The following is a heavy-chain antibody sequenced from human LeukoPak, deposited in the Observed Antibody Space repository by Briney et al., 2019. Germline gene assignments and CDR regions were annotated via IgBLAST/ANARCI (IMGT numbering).Heavy chain of an antibody. CDR2: IYYSGST. CDR1: GGSISSRSYY. V-gene: IGHV4-39*07. Sequence: SETLSLTCTVSGGSISSRSYYWGWIRQPPGKGLEWIGSIYYSGSTYYNPSLKCRVTISVDTSKNQFSLKLSSVTAADTAVYYCARAGSSPSRRFDPWGQGTLVTVSS. CDR3: ARAGSSPSRRFDP. J-gene: IGHJ5*02.